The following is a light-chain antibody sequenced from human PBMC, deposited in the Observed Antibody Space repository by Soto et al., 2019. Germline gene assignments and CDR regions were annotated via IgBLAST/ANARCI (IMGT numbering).Light chain of an antibody. CDR1: QTISSW. CDR3: QQYHTSSIT. J-gene: IGKJ5*01. Sequence: DIQMTQSPSTLSASVGDRVTITCRASQTISSWSAWYQQKPGKAPTLLIYDASTLERGVPSRFSGTGSGTEFTLSIDSLQPDDFATYYCQQYHTSSITFGQGTRLEI. CDR2: DAS. V-gene: IGKV1-5*01.